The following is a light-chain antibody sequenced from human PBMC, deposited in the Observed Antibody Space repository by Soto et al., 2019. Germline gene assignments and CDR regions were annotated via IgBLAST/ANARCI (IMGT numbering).Light chain of an antibody. Sequence: EIVLTQSPGTLSLSPGERATLSCRASQSVSSSYLAWYQQKPGQPPRLVISEASTRATGIPDRFSGSGSGTDCTLTISSLEPEDFAVYYCQQFGRSPPSWTFGQGTKVEI. J-gene: IGKJ1*01. CDR1: QSVSSSY. CDR3: QQFGRSPPSWT. CDR2: EAS. V-gene: IGKV3-20*01.